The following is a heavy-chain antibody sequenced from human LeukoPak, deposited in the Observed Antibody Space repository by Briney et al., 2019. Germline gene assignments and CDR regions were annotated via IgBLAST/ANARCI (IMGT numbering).Heavy chain of an antibody. V-gene: IGHV3-48*01. CDR2: ISSSSSTI. Sequence: GGSLRLSCAASGFTFSSYSMNWVRQAPGKGLEWVSYISSSSSTIYYADSVKGRFTISRDNAKNSLYLQMNSLRAEDTAVYYCATSDYVWGSHISFDYWGQGTLVTVSS. D-gene: IGHD3-16*01. CDR3: ATSDYVWGSHISFDY. J-gene: IGHJ4*02. CDR1: GFTFSSYS.